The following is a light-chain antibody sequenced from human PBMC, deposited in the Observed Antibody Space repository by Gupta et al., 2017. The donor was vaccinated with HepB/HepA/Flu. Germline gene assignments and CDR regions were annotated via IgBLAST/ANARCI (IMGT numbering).Light chain of an antibody. Sequence: QSVLTPPPSASVTPGQRATISCSGSRSNIGTNYVYWYQQHPGTAPKLHRYRNNQRHTGVPDRFSGSKSGTSAALSISGLRPEDEADYYCSAWDYSRSGQGFGGGTKLTVL. V-gene: IGLV1-47*01. CDR2: RNN. CDR1: RSNIGTNY. CDR3: SAWDYSRSGQG. J-gene: IGLJ2*01.